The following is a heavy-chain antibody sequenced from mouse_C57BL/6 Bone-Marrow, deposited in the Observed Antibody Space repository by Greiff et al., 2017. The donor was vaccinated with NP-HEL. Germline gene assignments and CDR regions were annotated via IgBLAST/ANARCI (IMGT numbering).Heavy chain of an antibody. J-gene: IGHJ3*01. Sequence: EVKLVESGEGLVKPGGSLKLSCAASGFTFSSYAMSWVRQTPEKRLEWVAYILTGGDYIYYADTVKGRFTISRDNARNTLYLQMSSMKSEDTAMYYCTRAVYYGSSYGFAYWGPGTLVTVSA. CDR2: ILTGGDYI. CDR1: GFTFSSYA. D-gene: IGHD1-1*01. V-gene: IGHV5-9-1*02. CDR3: TRAVYYGSSYGFAY.